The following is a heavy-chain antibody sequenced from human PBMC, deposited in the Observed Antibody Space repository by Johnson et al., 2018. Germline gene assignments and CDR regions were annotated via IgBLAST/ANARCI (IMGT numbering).Heavy chain of an antibody. CDR3: AGPHGEDNL. D-gene: IGHD3-10*01. CDR2: INQDETQK. Sequence: VQLVESGGGLVQPGGSLRLSCAASGFTFSSYWMSWARQAPGKGLEWVANINQDETQKSYVDSENSRYNIDRDNAKKSLYLQMNSLRGEDAAVYYCAGPHGEDNLCGHGTMGTVSS. V-gene: IGHV3-7*01. J-gene: IGHJ3*01. CDR1: GFTFSSYW.